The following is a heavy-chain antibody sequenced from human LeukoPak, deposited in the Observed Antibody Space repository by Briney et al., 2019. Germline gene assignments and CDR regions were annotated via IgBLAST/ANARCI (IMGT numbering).Heavy chain of an antibody. D-gene: IGHD6-13*01. J-gene: IGHJ5*02. V-gene: IGHV3-21*01. CDR2: ISSSSSYI. CDR3: ARGALDIAAAGTSFGGANWFDP. CDR1: GFTFSSYS. Sequence: GGSLRLSCAASGFTFSSYSMNWVRQAPGKGLEWVSSISSSSSYIYYADSVKGRFTISRDNAKNSLYLQMNSLRAEDTAVYYCARGALDIAAAGTSFGGANWFDPWGQGTLVTVSS.